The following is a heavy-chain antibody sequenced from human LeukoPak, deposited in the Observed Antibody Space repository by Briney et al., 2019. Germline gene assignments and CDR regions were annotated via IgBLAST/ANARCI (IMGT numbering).Heavy chain of an antibody. V-gene: IGHV4-34*01. J-gene: IGHJ4*02. CDR3: ARGRPPSGYDFSY. Sequence: PSETLSLTCAVYGGSFSGYYWSWIRQPPGKGLEWIGEINHSGSTNYNPSLKSRVTISVDTSKNQFSLKLSSVTAADTAVYYCARGRPPSGYDFSYGGQGTLVTVSS. D-gene: IGHD5-12*01. CDR2: INHSGST. CDR1: GGSFSGYY.